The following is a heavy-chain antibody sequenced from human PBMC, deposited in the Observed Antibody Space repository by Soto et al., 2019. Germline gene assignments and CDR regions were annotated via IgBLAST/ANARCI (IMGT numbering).Heavy chain of an antibody. J-gene: IGHJ5*02. CDR2: IFYAGNT. CDR3: ARQAAAPGIDLWFDP. V-gene: IGHV4-39*01. CDR1: GGSISSSRSY. D-gene: IGHD6-13*01. Sequence: QLQLQESGPGLVKPSETLSLTCNVSGGSISSSRSYWAWFRQPPGKELGWIANIFYAGNTYYNPSRKSRVTVSVDTSKNQFSLKLDSVTAADTAVYYCARQAAAPGIDLWFDPWGQGTLVTVSS.